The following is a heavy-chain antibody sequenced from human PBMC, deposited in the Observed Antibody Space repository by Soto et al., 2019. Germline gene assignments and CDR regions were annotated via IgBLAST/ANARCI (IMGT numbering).Heavy chain of an antibody. D-gene: IGHD2-2*01. J-gene: IGHJ6*02. CDR2: ISYDGSNK. CDR3: AKGAEEYQLLWYYYYYGMDV. V-gene: IGHV3-30*18. Sequence: QVQLVESGGGVVQPGRSLRLSCAASGFTFSSYGMHWVRQAPGKGLEWVAVISYDGSNKYYADSVKGRFTISRDNSKTTLYLQMNSLRAEDTAVYYCAKGAEEYQLLWYYYYYGMDVWGQGTTVTVSS. CDR1: GFTFSSYG.